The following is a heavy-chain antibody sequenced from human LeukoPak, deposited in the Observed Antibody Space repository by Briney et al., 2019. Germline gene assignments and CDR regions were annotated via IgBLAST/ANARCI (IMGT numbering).Heavy chain of an antibody. CDR1: GFTFSSCG. Sequence: GGSLRLSCAASGFTFSSCGFNWVRQAPGKGLEWVSSIGPTGTDRYYADSVRGRFTISRDNAKNSMYLQMDSLRDEDTAVYYCATETIGRHYDYWGQGTLLTVSS. CDR2: IGPTGTDR. J-gene: IGHJ4*02. CDR3: ATETIGRHYDY. D-gene: IGHD1-14*01. V-gene: IGHV3-21*01.